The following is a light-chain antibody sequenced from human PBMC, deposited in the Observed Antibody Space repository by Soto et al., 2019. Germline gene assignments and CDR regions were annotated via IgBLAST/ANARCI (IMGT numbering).Light chain of an antibody. CDR1: QSISSY. Sequence: DTQMTQSPSSLSASVGDRVTITCRASQSISSYLNWYQQKPGKAPKLLIYAASNLQSGVPSTFSGSGSGTDFTLTISSLQPEDFATYTCQQSYSSPWTFGQGTKVEIK. J-gene: IGKJ1*01. V-gene: IGKV1-39*01. CDR2: AAS. CDR3: QQSYSSPWT.